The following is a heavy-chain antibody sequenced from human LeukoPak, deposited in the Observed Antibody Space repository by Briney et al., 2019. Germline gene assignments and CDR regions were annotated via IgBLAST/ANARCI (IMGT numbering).Heavy chain of an antibody. V-gene: IGHV3-15*01. CDR3: STRLGYCSSTSCPNAFDI. Sequence: GGSLRLSCAASGFTFNNAWMSWVRQAPGRGLEWVGRIKSKTDGGTTDYAAPVKARFTISRDDSKNTLYLQMNSLKTEDTAVYYCSTRLGYCSSTSCPNAFDIWGQGTMVTVSS. CDR1: GFTFNNAW. CDR2: IKSKTDGGTT. J-gene: IGHJ3*02. D-gene: IGHD2-2*01.